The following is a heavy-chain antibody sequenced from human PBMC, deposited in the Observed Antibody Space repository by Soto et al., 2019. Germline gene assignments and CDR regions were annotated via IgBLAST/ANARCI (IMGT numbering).Heavy chain of an antibody. CDR3: TIRPGAFSYDIAY. J-gene: IGHJ4*02. CDR1: GFPLTTRGVA. Sequence: QITVKESGPTLVKPTQTLTLTCTISGFPLTTRGVAVGCIRQPPGKARECIALIYWDDDEGYSPSLKSRLPMTKHTSKTQVVLRMTTMAPMATTTYSCTIRPGAFSYDIAYWGQATQGTVSS. D-gene: IGHD3-10*01. CDR2: IYWDDDE. V-gene: IGHV2-5*02.